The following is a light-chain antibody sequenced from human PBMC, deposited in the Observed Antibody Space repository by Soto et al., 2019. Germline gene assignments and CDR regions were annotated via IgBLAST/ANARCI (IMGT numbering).Light chain of an antibody. V-gene: IGKV3-15*01. J-gene: IGKJ5*01. CDR2: YAS. Sequence: EIMMTQSPGTLSVSPGESATLSCRASQSVSNNLAWYQHKPGQAPTLLIYYASTRATGIPARFSGSGSGTEFTLTISSLQSEDFALYYCQQYNDWPPITFGQGTRLAIK. CDR3: QQYNDWPPIT. CDR1: QSVSNN.